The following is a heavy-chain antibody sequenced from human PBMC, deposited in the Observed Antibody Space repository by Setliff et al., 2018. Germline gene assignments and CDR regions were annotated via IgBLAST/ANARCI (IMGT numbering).Heavy chain of an antibody. CDR2: IYYSGST. J-gene: IGHJ3*02. CDR3: ARGKTFFGAFIRAFDI. V-gene: IGHV4-59*11. CDR1: GGSISSHY. D-gene: IGHD3-3*01. Sequence: PSETLSLTCTVSGGSISSHYWSWIRQPPGKGLEWIGYIYYSGSTYYNPSLKSRVTISIDTSKNQFSLKLSSVTAADTAVYHCARGKTFFGAFIRAFDIWGQGRMVTVSS.